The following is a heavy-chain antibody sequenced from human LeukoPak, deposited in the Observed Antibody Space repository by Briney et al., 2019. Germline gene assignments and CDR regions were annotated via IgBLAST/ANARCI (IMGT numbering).Heavy chain of an antibody. D-gene: IGHD6-19*01. CDR3: ARAGYSSGWTHYNWFDP. CDR1: GGSISSGGYS. J-gene: IGHJ5*02. Sequence: SETPSLTCAVSGGSISSGGYSWSWIRQPPGKGLEWIGYIYHSGSTYYNPSLKSRVTISVDRSKNQFSLKLSSVTAADTAVYYCARAGYSSGWTHYNWFDPWGQGTLVTVSS. V-gene: IGHV4-30-2*01. CDR2: IYHSGST.